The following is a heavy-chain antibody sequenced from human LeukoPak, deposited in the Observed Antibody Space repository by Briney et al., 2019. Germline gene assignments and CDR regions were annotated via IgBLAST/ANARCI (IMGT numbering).Heavy chain of an antibody. J-gene: IGHJ3*02. V-gene: IGHV4-39*07. CDR3: ARELFRSGSCRKDASDI. D-gene: IGHD1-26*01. CDR1: GGSISSSSYY. Sequence: SETLSLTCTVSGGSISSSSYYWGWIRQPPGKGLEWIGSIYYSGSTYYNPSLKSRVTISVDTSKNQFSLKLSSVTAADTAVYYCARELFRSGSCRKDASDIWGQGTMVTVSS. CDR2: IYYSGST.